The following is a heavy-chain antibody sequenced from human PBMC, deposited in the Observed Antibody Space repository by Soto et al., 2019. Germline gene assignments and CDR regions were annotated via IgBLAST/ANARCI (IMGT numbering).Heavy chain of an antibody. CDR2: IYHSGST. J-gene: IGHJ4*02. CDR3: ARGGYYGSGSPYTVYYFDY. V-gene: IGHV4-30-2*01. D-gene: IGHD3-10*01. CDR1: GGSISSGGYS. Sequence: LSLTCAVSGGSISSGGYSWSWIRQPPGKCLEWIGYIYHSGSTYYNPSLKSRVTISVDRSKNQFSLKLSSVTAADTAVYYCARGGYYGSGSPYTVYYFDYWGQG.